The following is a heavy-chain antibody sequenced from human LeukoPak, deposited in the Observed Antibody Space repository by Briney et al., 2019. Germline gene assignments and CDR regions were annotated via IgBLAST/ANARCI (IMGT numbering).Heavy chain of an antibody. Sequence: PSETLSLTCTVSGGSISSFYWSWIRQFPGKGLEWIGYIYYSGSTNYNPSLKSRVTMSVDTSKNQFSLKLSSVTAADTAVYYCARFSSIAAAFDYWGLGTLVTVSS. CDR2: IYYSGST. V-gene: IGHV4-59*01. J-gene: IGHJ4*02. CDR3: ARFSSIAAAFDY. CDR1: GGSISSFY. D-gene: IGHD6-13*01.